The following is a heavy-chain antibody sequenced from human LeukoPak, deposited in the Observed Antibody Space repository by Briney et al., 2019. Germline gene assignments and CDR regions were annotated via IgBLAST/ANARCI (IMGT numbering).Heavy chain of an antibody. J-gene: IGHJ4*02. V-gene: IGHV1-2*02. D-gene: IGHD3-22*01. CDR3: ARAGHNSNSGGYDF. CDR1: GYTFIDHY. Sequence: GASAKVSCKPSGYTFIDHYLHWVRQAPGQGLESLGWIDPDTGDTNYPQKFQGRVTMTRDTSISTAYMELNRLRSDDTAVYYCARAGHNSNSGGYDFWGLGTLVTVSS. CDR2: IDPDTGDT.